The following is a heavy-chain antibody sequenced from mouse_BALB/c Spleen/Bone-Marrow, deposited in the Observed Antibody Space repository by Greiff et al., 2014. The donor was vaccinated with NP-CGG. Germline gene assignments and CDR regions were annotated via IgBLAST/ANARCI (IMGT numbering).Heavy chain of an antibody. CDR2: IDPANGYT. V-gene: IGHV14-3*02. CDR1: GFNIKDTY. J-gene: IGHJ3*01. D-gene: IGHD2-3*01. Sequence: EVQLKESGAELVKPGASVKLSCTASGFNIKDTYMHWVKQRSEQGLEWIGRIDPANGYTKYDPKFQGKATITADTSSNTAYLQLSSLTSEDTAVYYCAGRDDGYYTYWGQGTLVTVSA. CDR3: AGRDDGYYTY.